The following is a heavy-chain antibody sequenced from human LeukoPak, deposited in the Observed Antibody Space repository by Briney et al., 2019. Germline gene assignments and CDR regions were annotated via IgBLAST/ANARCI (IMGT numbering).Heavy chain of an antibody. CDR1: GGSISNYY. J-gene: IGHJ3*02. CDR2: IYYSGST. CDR3: ASHVSYAFDT. V-gene: IGHV4-59*01. Sequence: SETLSLTCTVSGGSISNYYWSWIRQPPGKELEWIGYIYYSGSTNYNPSLKSRVTISVDTSKNQFSLKLSSVTAADTAVYYCASHVSYAFDTWGQGTMVTVSS.